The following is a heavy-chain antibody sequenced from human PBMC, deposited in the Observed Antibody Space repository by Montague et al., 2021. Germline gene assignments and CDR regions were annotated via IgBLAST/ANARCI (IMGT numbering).Heavy chain of an antibody. CDR1: GASITSNIYY. CDR2: IYYSGNS. D-gene: IGHD6-13*01. Sequence: SXTLSLTCTVSGASITSNIYYWGWIRQSPGKGLEWIGSIYYSGNSFYQPSLKSRITMAVDTSKNQFSLKLSSVTAADTAIYYCARVFSSWYVGWFDPWGQGTLVTVSS. CDR3: ARVFSSWYVGWFDP. V-gene: IGHV4-39*07. J-gene: IGHJ5*02.